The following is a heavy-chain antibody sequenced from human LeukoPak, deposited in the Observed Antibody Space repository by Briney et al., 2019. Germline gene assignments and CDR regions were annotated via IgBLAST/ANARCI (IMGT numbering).Heavy chain of an antibody. CDR1: GFTFSSYA. CDR2: ISGSGGST. CDR3: AKSGASGRYFDY. J-gene: IGHJ4*02. Sequence: GGSLRLSCAVSGFTFSSYAMSWVRQAPGKGLEWVSAISGSGGSTYYADSVTGRFTISRDNAKNSLYLQMNSLRAEDTAVYYCAKSGASGRYFDYWGQGTLVTVSS. V-gene: IGHV3-23*01. D-gene: IGHD2-15*01.